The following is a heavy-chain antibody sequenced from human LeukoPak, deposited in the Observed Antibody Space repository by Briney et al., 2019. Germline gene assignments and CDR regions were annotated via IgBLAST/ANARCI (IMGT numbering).Heavy chain of an antibody. D-gene: IGHD3-10*01. CDR2: IYYSGST. V-gene: IGHV4-39*07. CDR1: GGSISSSSYY. Sequence: SETLSLTCTVSGGSISSSSYYWGWIRQPPGKGLEWIGSIYYSGSTYYNPSLKSRVTISVDTSKNQFSLKLSSVTAADTAVYYCARRRGIITFDCWGQGTLVTVSS. CDR3: ARRRGIITFDC. J-gene: IGHJ4*02.